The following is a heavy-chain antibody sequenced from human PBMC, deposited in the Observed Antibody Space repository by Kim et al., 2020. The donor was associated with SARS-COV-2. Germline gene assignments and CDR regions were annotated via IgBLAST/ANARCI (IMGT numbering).Heavy chain of an antibody. V-gene: IGHV3-21*01. CDR3: ARDAGFRSFYDFWSGYYDYYDH. CDR1: GFTFSSYS. CDR2: ISSSSSYI. J-gene: IGHJ4*02. D-gene: IGHD3-3*01. Sequence: GGSLRLSCAASGFTFSSYSMNWVRQAPGKGLEWVSSISSSSSYIYYADSVKGRFTISRDNAKNSLYLQMNSLRAEDTAVYYCARDAGFRSFYDFWSGYYDYYDHWGQGTLVTVSS.